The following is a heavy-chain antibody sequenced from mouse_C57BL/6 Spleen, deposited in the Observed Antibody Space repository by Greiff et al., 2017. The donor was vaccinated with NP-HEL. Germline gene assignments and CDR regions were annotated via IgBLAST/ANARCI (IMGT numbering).Heavy chain of an antibody. J-gene: IGHJ2*01. V-gene: IGHV14-3*01. CDR3: ARGFYYSFYYFDD. CDR1: GFNIKNTY. Sequence: VQLQQSVAELVRPGASVKLSCTASGFNIKNTYMHWVKQRPEQGLEWIGRIDPANGNTKYAPKFQGKATITADTSSNTAYMQLSSLTSEDSAVYYCARGFYYSFYYFDDWGQGTTLTVSS. D-gene: IGHD2-12*01. CDR2: IDPANGNT.